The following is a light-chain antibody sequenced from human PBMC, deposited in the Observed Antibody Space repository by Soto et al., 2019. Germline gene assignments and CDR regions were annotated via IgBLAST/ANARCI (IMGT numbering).Light chain of an antibody. V-gene: IGLV2-14*01. CDR3: SSYTPSSTGV. J-gene: IGLJ3*02. CDR2: DVS. Sequence: QSVLTQPASVSGSPGQSITISCTGTSSDVGGYNYVSWFQQHPGKAPKLMIYDVSNRPSGVSNRFSGSKSGNTASLTISGLQAEDEADYYCSSYTPSSTGVFGGGTKLTVL. CDR1: SSDVGGYNY.